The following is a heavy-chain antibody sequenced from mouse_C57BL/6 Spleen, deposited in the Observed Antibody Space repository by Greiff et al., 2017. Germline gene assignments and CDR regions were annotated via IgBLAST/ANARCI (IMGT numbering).Heavy chain of an antibody. CDR1: GFTFSRYA. CDR2: ISDGGSYT. J-gene: IGHJ3*01. V-gene: IGHV5-4*01. CDR3: ARDGFWFAY. Sequence: EVKLVESGGGLVKPGGSLKLSCAASGFTFSRYAMSWVRQTPEKRLEWVATISDGGSYTYYPDNVKGRFTISRDNAKNNLYLQMSHLKSEDTAMYYCARDGFWFAYWGQGTLVTVSA.